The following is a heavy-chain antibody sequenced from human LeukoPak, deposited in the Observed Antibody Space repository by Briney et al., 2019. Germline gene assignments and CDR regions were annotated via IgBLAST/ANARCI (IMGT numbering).Heavy chain of an antibody. CDR1: GGSISSYY. J-gene: IGHJ4*02. D-gene: IGHD1-26*01. V-gene: IGHV4-59*12. CDR2: IFYSGST. Sequence: KSSETLSLTCTVSGGSISSYYWSWIRQPPGKGLEWIGNIFYSGSTYYSPSLKSRVTISLDTSRNQFSLKLNSVTAADKAVYYCATRRGSGSSGYFDYWGQGTLVTVSS. CDR3: ATRRGSGSSGYFDY.